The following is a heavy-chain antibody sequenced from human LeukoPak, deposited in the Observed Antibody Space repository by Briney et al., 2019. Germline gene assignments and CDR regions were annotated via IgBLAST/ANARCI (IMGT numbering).Heavy chain of an antibody. J-gene: IGHJ4*02. Sequence: GGSLRLSCEASGFTFSAYAMNWVRRAPGKGLEWVSVIYGVDGTSYADSVKGRFTISRDSSRNTVYLQMNGLRAEDTAVYYCASDLVYWGQGTLVTVSS. CDR1: GFTFSAYA. CDR2: IYGVDGT. D-gene: IGHD2-8*02. V-gene: IGHV3-53*01. CDR3: ASDLVY.